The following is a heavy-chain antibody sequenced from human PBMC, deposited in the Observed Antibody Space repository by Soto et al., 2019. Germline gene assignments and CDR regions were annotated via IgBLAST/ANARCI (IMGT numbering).Heavy chain of an antibody. D-gene: IGHD3-10*01. CDR3: ARDRGYYGTGSYYPPED. CDR1: GGSISIYY. J-gene: IGHJ4*02. V-gene: IGHV4-59*01. CDR2: IYYSGST. Sequence: SDTLSLTCTVSGGSISIYYWSWIRQPPGKGLEWIGYIYYSGSTKYNPSLESRVTISVDTSKNQFSLKLSSVTAADTAVYYCARDRGYYGTGSYYPPEDWGQGTLVTVSS.